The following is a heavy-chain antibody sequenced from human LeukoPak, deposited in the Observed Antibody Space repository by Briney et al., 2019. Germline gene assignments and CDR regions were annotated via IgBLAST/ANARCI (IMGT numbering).Heavy chain of an antibody. CDR1: GYSISSGYY. Sequence: SETLSLTCTVSGYSISSGYYWSWIRLPPGKGLEWIGEINHSGSTNYKPSLKSRVTISVDTSKNHISLKLSSVTAAETAVYYCAREDSTVDYWGQGTLVTVSS. CDR2: INHSGST. V-gene: IGHV4-38-2*02. CDR3: AREDSTVDY. J-gene: IGHJ4*02. D-gene: IGHD2/OR15-2a*01.